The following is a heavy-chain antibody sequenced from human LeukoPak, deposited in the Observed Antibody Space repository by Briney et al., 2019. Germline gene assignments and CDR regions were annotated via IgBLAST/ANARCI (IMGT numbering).Heavy chain of an antibody. CDR1: GYTFSGYY. Sequence: ASVKVSCKASGYTFSGYYMHWVRQAPGQGLEWMGWINPNSGGTNYAQKFQGRVTMTRDTSISTAYMELSRLRSDDTAVYYCASGGGIMIRFGGVIVDYWGQGTLVTVSS. CDR3: ASGGGIMIRFGGVIVDY. CDR2: INPNSGGT. V-gene: IGHV1-2*02. J-gene: IGHJ4*02. D-gene: IGHD3-16*02.